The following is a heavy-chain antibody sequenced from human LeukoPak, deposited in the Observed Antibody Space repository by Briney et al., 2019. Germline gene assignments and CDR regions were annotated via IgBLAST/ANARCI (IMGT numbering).Heavy chain of an antibody. Sequence: GGPLRLSCAASGFTFSSYGMHWVRQAPGEGLEWVAVISYDGSNKYSADSVKGRFTISRDNSKNTLYLQMNSLRAEDTAVYYCAKEYYAKYYFDYWGQGTLVTVSS. CDR3: AKEYYAKYYFDY. CDR2: ISYDGSNK. D-gene: IGHD3-10*01. CDR1: GFTFSSYG. V-gene: IGHV3-30*18. J-gene: IGHJ4*02.